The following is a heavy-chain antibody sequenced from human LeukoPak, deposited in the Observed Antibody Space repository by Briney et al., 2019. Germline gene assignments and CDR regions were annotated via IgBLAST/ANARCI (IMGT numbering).Heavy chain of an antibody. D-gene: IGHD3-10*01. Sequence: SQTLSLTCTVSGGSISSADYYWSWIRQPPGKGLEWIGYIYYSGSTYYNSSLESRVTISVDTSKTLFFLKLSSVTAADTAVYYCARDAAFGPMDYWGQGTLVTVSS. CDR2: IYYSGST. CDR3: ARDAAFGPMDY. CDR1: GGSISSADYY. V-gene: IGHV4-30-4*01. J-gene: IGHJ4*02.